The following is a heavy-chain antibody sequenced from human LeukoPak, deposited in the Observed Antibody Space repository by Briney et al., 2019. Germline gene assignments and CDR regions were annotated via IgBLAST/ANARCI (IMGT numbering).Heavy chain of an antibody. CDR1: GFTFSTYA. D-gene: IGHD3-9*01. V-gene: IGHV3-30*02. J-gene: IGHJ6*03. CDR2: IRYDGSNK. CDR3: AKGVKVPLLRYFSYYMDV. Sequence: GGSLRLSCAASGFTFSTYAMHWVRQAPGKGLEWVAFIRYDGSNKYYADSMKGRFTISRDNSKNTLYLQMNSLRAEDTAVYYCAKGVKVPLLRYFSYYMDVWGKGTTVTISS.